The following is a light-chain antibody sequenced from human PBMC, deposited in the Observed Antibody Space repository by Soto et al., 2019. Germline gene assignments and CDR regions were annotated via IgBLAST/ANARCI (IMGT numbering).Light chain of an antibody. CDR3: QQYNNWPPIT. CDR1: QTVNSDY. CDR2: ATS. Sequence: EIVLTQSPGTLSLSPGETATLSCRASQTVNSDYLAWFQQRPGQAPRLLIFATSRRATDIPDRFSGSGSGTDFTLAISSLQSEDFAVYYCQQYNNWPPITFGQGTRLEIK. J-gene: IGKJ5*01. V-gene: IGKV3-20*01.